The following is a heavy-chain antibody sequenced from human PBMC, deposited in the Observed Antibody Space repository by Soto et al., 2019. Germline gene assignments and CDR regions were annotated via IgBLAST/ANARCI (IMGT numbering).Heavy chain of an antibody. CDR3: ARDMVRYDFWSGYSNYYYGMDV. V-gene: IGHV3-7*03. J-gene: IGHJ6*02. D-gene: IGHD3-3*01. CDR1: GFTFSSYW. CDR2: IKQDGSEK. Sequence: PGGSLRLSCAAYGFTFSSYWMSWVRQAPGKGLEWVANIKQDGSEKYYVDSVKGRFTISRDNAKNSLYLQMNSLRAEDTAVYYCARDMVRYDFWSGYSNYYYGMDVWGQGTTVTVSS.